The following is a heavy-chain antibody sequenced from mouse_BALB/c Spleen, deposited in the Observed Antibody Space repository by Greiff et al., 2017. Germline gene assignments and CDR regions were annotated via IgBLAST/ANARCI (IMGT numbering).Heavy chain of an antibody. V-gene: IGHV1-39*01. CDR3: ARRTTTGYAMDY. CDR2: IDPYYGGT. J-gene: IGHJ4*01. Sequence: EVKLMESGPELEKPGASVKISCKASGYSFTGYNMNWVKQSNGKSLEWIGNIDPYYGGTSYNQKFKGKATLTVDKSSSTAYMQLKSLTSEDSAVYYCARRTTTGYAMDYWGQGTSVTVSS. CDR1: GYSFTGYN. D-gene: IGHD1-1*01.